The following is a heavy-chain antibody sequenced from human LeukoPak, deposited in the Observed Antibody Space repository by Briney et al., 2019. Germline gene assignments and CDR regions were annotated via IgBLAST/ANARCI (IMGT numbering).Heavy chain of an antibody. CDR1: GCSISSSNYY. D-gene: IGHD4-17*01. CDR3: ARSLDYGLAYDAFDI. J-gene: IGHJ3*02. V-gene: IGHV4-39*01. CDR2: IYVSGST. Sequence: PSETLSLSCTVSGCSISSSNYYWVWIRQPAGKGLEWFGSIYVSGSTNYNPFLKSRATISVDTSKNQFSLRLSSVTASDTAVYYCARSLDYGLAYDAFDIWGQGTMVTVSS.